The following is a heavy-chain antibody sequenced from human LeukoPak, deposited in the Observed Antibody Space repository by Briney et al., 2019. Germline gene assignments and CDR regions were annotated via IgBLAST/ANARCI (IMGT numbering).Heavy chain of an antibody. V-gene: IGHV3-11*01. Sequence: GGSLRLSCAASGFTFSDYYMSWIRQAPGKGLEWVSYISSSGSTIYYADSVRGRFTISRDNAKNSLYLQMNSLRAEDTAVYYCARTSEGYCSSTSCNHWFDPWGQGTLVTVSS. CDR3: ARTSEGYCSSTSCNHWFDP. CDR1: GFTFSDYY. CDR2: ISSSGSTI. D-gene: IGHD2-2*01. J-gene: IGHJ5*02.